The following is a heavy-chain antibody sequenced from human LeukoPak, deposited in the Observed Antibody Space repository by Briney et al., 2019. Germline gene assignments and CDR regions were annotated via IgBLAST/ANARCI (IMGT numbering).Heavy chain of an antibody. Sequence: ASVKVSCKASGYTFTGYYMHWVRQAPGQGLEWMGWINPNSGGTNYAQKFQGRVTMTRDTSISTAYMELSRLRSDDTAVYYCARDFGMSPEADAFDIRGQGTMVTVSS. CDR3: ARDFGMSPEADAFDI. V-gene: IGHV1-2*02. J-gene: IGHJ3*02. CDR2: INPNSGGT. CDR1: GYTFTGYY. D-gene: IGHD3-16*01.